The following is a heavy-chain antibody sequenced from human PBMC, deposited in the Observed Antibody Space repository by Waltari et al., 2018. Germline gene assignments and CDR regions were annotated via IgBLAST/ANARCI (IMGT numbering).Heavy chain of an antibody. CDR1: GYTFTGYQ. CDR3: ARDLVVGSGDY. V-gene: IGHV1-2*02. Sequence: QVHLVQSGAEVKKPGASVKVSCKASGYTFTGYQIHWVRQAPGQGLEWMGWTNPNSGGTNYAQKCQGRVTITRDTSIRTAYMERSRLRSDDTAMYYCARDLVVGSGDYWGQGTLVTVSS. J-gene: IGHJ4*02. D-gene: IGHD1-26*01. CDR2: TNPNSGGT.